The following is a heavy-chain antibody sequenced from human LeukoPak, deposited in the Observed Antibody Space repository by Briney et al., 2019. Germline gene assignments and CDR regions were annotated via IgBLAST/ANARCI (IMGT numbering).Heavy chain of an antibody. Sequence: PSETLSLTCAVYGGSFSGYYWSWIRQPPGKGLEWIGEINHSGSTNYNPSLKSRVTISVDTSKNQFSLKLSSVTAADTAVYYCAIGYSSGCFDYWGQGTLVTVSS. CDR1: GGSFSGYY. V-gene: IGHV4-34*01. D-gene: IGHD6-19*01. CDR3: AIGYSSGCFDY. CDR2: INHSGST. J-gene: IGHJ4*02.